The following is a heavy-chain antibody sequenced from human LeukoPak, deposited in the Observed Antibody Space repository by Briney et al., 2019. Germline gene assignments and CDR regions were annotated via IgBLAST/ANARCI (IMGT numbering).Heavy chain of an antibody. CDR2: INPSGSNT. CDR1: GYTFTNYY. Sequence: ASEKVSCKASGYTFTNYYIHCVRQAPGQGLEWMGIINPSGSNTSYAQKFQGRVTMTRDTSTSTVYMELSSLRSEDTAVYYCARSGSSTSCPRDYWGQGTLVTVAS. D-gene: IGHD2-2*01. CDR3: ARSGSSTSCPRDY. V-gene: IGHV1-46*01. J-gene: IGHJ4*02.